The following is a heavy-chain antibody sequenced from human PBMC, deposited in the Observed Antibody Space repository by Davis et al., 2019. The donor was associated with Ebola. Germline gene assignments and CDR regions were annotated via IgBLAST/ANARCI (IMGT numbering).Heavy chain of an antibody. Sequence: GESLKISCAASGFTFSSYGMHWVRQAPGKGLEWVAVISYDGSNKYYADSVKGRFTISRDNSKNTLYLQMNSLRAEDTAVDYCAKEVLPLTSYDFWSGSPADVWGQGTTVTVSS. CDR3: AKEVLPLTSYDFWSGSPADV. CDR1: GFTFSSYG. J-gene: IGHJ6*02. CDR2: ISYDGSNK. D-gene: IGHD3-3*01. V-gene: IGHV3-30*18.